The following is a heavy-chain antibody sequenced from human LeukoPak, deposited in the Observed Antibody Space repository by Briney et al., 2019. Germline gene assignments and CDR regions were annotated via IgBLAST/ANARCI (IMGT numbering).Heavy chain of an antibody. J-gene: IGHJ3*02. Sequence: PSETLSLTCAVYGGSFSGYYWSWIRQPPGKGLEWIGEINHSGSTNYNPSLKSRVTISVDTSKNQFSLKLSSVTAADTAVYYCARGGSVRDIVVVPAAMGAFDIWAQGTMVTVSS. CDR1: GGSFSGYY. V-gene: IGHV4-34*01. CDR3: ARGGSVRDIVVVPAAMGAFDI. D-gene: IGHD2-2*01. CDR2: INHSGST.